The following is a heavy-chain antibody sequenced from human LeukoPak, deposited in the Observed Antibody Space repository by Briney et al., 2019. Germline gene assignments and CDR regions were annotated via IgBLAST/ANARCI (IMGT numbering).Heavy chain of an antibody. CDR1: GGSISSYY. CDR3: ARILGYCTNGVCYTADAFDI. CDR2: IYYSGST. D-gene: IGHD2-8*01. Sequence: SETLSLTCTVSGGSISSYYWSWIRQPPGKGLEWIGYIYYSGSTNYNPSLKSRVTISVDTSENQFSLKLSSVTAADTAVYYCARILGYCTNGVCYTADAFDIWGQGTMVTVSS. J-gene: IGHJ3*02. V-gene: IGHV4-59*01.